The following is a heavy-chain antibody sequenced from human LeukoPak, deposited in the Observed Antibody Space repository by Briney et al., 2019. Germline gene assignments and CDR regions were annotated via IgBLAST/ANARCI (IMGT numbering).Heavy chain of an antibody. J-gene: IGHJ5*02. CDR1: GYTFTSYG. D-gene: IGHD3-3*01. Sequence: GASVKVSCKASGYTFTSYGISWVRQAPGQGLEWMGWISAYNGNTNYAQKLQGRVTMTTDTSTSTAYMELRSLRSDDTAVYYCARGPTYYDFWSGYYQYNWFDPWGQGTLATVSS. CDR2: ISAYNGNT. CDR3: ARGPTYYDFWSGYYQYNWFDP. V-gene: IGHV1-18*01.